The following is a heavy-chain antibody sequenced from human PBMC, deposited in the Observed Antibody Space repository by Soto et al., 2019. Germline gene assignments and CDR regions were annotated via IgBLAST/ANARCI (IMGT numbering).Heavy chain of an antibody. Sequence: GGSLRLSCEVSGFSVGMNYMSWVRQAPGKGLEWVSVIYTGGSTYYADSVKGRFSISRDNAKNTLYLQMNSLRAEDTAVYYCARDQRSKIYDSSGYYYAFWFDSWGQGTLVTVSS. CDR2: IYTGGST. CDR3: ARDQRSKIYDSSGYYYAFWFDS. D-gene: IGHD3-22*01. J-gene: IGHJ5*01. CDR1: GFSVGMNY. V-gene: IGHV3-66*01.